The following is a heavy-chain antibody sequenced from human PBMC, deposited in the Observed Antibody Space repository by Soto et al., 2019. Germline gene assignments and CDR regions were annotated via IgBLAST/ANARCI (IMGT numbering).Heavy chain of an antibody. V-gene: IGHV3-30*03. D-gene: IGHD1-1*01. CDR2: ISYDGSNK. Sequence: QVQLVESGGGVVQPGRSLRLSCAASGFTFSSYGMHWVRQAPGKGLEWVAVISYDGSNKYYADSVKGRFTISRDNSKNTLYLQMNSLRAEDTAVYYCATTEGLERPPLFDYWGQGTLVTVSS. J-gene: IGHJ4*02. CDR1: GFTFSSYG. CDR3: ATTEGLERPPLFDY.